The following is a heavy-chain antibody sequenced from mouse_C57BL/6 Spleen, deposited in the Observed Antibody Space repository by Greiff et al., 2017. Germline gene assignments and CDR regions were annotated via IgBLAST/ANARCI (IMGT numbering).Heavy chain of an antibody. J-gene: IGHJ4*01. Sequence: QVQLKESGPGLVQPSQSLSITCTVSGFSLTSYGVHWVRQSPGKGLEWLGVIWGGGSTDYNAAFISRLSISKDNSKSQVFFKMNSLQADDTAIYYCARNRDGVYAMDYWGQGTSVTVSS. D-gene: IGHD2-3*01. CDR3: ARNRDGVYAMDY. CDR1: GFSLTSYG. CDR2: IWGGGST. V-gene: IGHV2-2*01.